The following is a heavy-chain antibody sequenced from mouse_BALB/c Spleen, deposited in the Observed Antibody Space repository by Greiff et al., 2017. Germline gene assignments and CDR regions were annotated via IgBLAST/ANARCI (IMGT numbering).Heavy chain of an antibody. CDR3: ARSNSTTGVAPLDY. CDR2: IWSGGST. Sequence: VQLQESGPGLVEPSQSLSITCTVSGFSLTRYGVHWVRQSPGKGLEWLGVIWSGGSTDYNAAFISRLSISKDNSKSQVFFKMNSLQADDTAIYYGARSNSTTGVAPLDYWGQGTTLTVSS. J-gene: IGHJ2*01. CDR1: GFSLTRYG. V-gene: IGHV2-4-1*01. D-gene: IGHD1-1*01.